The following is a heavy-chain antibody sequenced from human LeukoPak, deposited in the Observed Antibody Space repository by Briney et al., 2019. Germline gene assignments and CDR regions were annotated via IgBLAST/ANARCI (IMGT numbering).Heavy chain of an antibody. Sequence: GGSLRLSCAPSGITFTSYAMNWVRQAPGKGLEWVSAISGSGSTTYYADSVKGRFTISRDNSKNTLFLQMNSLTAEETAIYSCARPRLEYCSGGSCFDAFDIWGQGTMVTVSS. CDR2: ISGSGSTT. CDR1: GITFTSYA. D-gene: IGHD2-15*01. V-gene: IGHV3-23*01. CDR3: ARPRLEYCSGGSCFDAFDI. J-gene: IGHJ3*02.